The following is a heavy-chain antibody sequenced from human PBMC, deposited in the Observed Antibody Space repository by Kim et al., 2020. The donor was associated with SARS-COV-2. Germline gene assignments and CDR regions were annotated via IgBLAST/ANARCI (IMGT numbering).Heavy chain of an antibody. V-gene: IGHV4-59*01. J-gene: IGHJ2*01. CDR1: GGSISSYY. Sequence: SETLSLTCTVSGGSISSYYWSWIRQPPGKGLEWIGYIYYSGSTNYNPSLKSRVTISVDTSKNQFSLKLSSVTAADTAVYYCARDHREWCQYTANWYFDLWGRGTLVTVSS. D-gene: IGHD3-3*01. CDR2: IYYSGST. CDR3: ARDHREWCQYTANWYFDL.